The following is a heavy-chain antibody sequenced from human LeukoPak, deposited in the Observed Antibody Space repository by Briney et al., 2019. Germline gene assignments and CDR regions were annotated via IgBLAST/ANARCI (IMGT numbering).Heavy chain of an antibody. CDR1: GFTFSSYW. CDR3: VQPSMDV. J-gene: IGHJ6*03. Sequence: GGSLRLSCAASGFTFSSYWMNWVRQAPGKGLEWVAKIKQDGSEEYYVDSVKGRFTVSRDNAKNSLCLQMNSLRAEDTAVYYCVQPSMDVWGKGTTVTVSS. D-gene: IGHD2-2*01. V-gene: IGHV3-7*01. CDR2: IKQDGSEE.